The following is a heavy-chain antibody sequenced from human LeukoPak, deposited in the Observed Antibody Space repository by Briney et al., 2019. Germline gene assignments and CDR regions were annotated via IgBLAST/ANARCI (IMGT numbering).Heavy chain of an antibody. D-gene: IGHD3-10*01. CDR3: ARDLWYYGSGSYYP. Sequence: ASETLSLTCAVYGGSFSGYYWSWIRQPPGKGLEWIGEINHSGSTNYNPSIKGRVTISVDTSKNQFSLKLSSVTAEDTAVYYCARDLWYYGSGSYYPWGQGTLVTVSS. V-gene: IGHV4-34*01. CDR1: GGSFSGYY. J-gene: IGHJ5*02. CDR2: INHSGST.